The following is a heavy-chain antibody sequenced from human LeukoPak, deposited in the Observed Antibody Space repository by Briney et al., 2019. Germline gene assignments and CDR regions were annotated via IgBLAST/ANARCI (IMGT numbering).Heavy chain of an antibody. J-gene: IGHJ3*02. CDR2: ISYDGSNK. CDR1: GFTFSSYA. Sequence: GGSLRLSCAASGFTFSSYAMHWVRQAPGKGLEWVAVISYDGSNKYYADSVKGRFTISRDNSKNTLYLQMNSLRAEDTAVYYCATQLFFLAFDIWGQGTMVTVSS. D-gene: IGHD1-1*01. CDR3: ATQLFFLAFDI. V-gene: IGHV3-30*04.